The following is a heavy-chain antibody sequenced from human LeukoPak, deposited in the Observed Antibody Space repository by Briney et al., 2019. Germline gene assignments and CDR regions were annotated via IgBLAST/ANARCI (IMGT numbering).Heavy chain of an antibody. Sequence: SETLSLTCTVSGDSISSYYWSWIRQPPGKGLVWRGYISYSGSTNYNTSLTSRVTKSVDTTHNQFSLRLSPLTAADTAVYYCARDGRVLRFLELPDAFDILGQGTMVTVSS. J-gene: IGHJ3*02. CDR3: ARDGRVLRFLELPDAFDI. D-gene: IGHD3-3*01. CDR1: GDSISSYY. V-gene: IGHV4-59*01. CDR2: ISYSGST.